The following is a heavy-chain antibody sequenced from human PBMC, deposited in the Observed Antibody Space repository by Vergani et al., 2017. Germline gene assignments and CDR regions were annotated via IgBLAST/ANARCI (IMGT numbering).Heavy chain of an antibody. V-gene: IGHV3-7*01. CDR2: IKQDGSEK. D-gene: IGHD4-23*01. CDR1: GFTFSSYW. J-gene: IGHJ6*02. CDR3: ARDLTVVTPSSYYYYGMDV. Sequence: EVQLVESGGGLVQPGGSLRLSCAASGFTFSSYWMSWVRQAPGKGLEWVANIKQDGSEKYYVDSVKGRFTISRDNAKNSLYLQMNSLRAEDTAVYYCARDLTVVTPSSYYYYGMDVWGQGP.